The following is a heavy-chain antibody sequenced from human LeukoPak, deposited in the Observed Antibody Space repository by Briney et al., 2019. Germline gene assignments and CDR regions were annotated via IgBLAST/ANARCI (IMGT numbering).Heavy chain of an antibody. V-gene: IGHV4-39*01. CDR2: IYYSGST. D-gene: IGHD2-2*01. Sequence: QPSETLSLTCTVSGGSISSSSYYWGWIRQPPGKGLEWIGSIYYSGSTYYNPSLKSRVTISVDTSKNQFSLKLSSVTAADTAVYYCANLSDCSSTSCESPDYWGQGTLVTVSS. J-gene: IGHJ4*02. CDR3: ANLSDCSSTSCESPDY. CDR1: GGSISSSSYY.